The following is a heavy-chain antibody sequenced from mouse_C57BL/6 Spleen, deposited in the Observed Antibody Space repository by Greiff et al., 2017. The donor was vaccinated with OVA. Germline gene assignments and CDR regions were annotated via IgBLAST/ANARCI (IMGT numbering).Heavy chain of an antibody. Sequence: VQLQQSGPELVKPGASVKISCKASGYAFSSSWMNWVKQRPGKGLEWIGRIYPGDGDTNYNGKFKGKATLTADKSSSTAYMQLSSLTSEDSAVYFCASLSSSYYAMDYWCQGTSVTVSS. V-gene: IGHV1-82*01. J-gene: IGHJ4*01. CDR3: ASLSSSYYAMDY. D-gene: IGHD1-1*01. CDR2: IYPGDGDT. CDR1: GYAFSSSW.